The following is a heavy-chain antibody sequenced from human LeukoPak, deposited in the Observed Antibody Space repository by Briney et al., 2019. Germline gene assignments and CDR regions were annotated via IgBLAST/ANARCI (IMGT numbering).Heavy chain of an antibody. CDR1: GVTLSRDS. D-gene: IGHD3/OR15-3a*01. CDR3: ASGLAGVWDFDY. CDR2: ISSSSSYI. Sequence: GGSLRLSPAASGVTLSRDSMNSVRQAPGKGLEWVSSISSSSSYIYYADSVKGRFTISRDIAKNSLYLQMNSLRAEDQAVYYCASGLAGVWDFDYWGQGTLVTVSS. J-gene: IGHJ4*02. V-gene: IGHV3-21*01.